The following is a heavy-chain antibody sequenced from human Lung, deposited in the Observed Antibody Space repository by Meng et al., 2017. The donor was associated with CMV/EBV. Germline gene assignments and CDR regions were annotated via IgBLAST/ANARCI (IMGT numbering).Heavy chain of an antibody. Sequence: GGSLRHXCVASGFTFSSYDMNWVRKAPGKGLEWVSYISSGGITISYADSVRGRFSISRDNAKNSLYLLMNSLRAEDTAVYYCARFPWSGFYVPYWCHGTLVTVSS. CDR3: ARFPWSGFYVPY. CDR2: ISSGGITI. V-gene: IGHV3-48*03. D-gene: IGHD3-3*01. J-gene: IGHJ4*01. CDR1: GFTFSSYD.